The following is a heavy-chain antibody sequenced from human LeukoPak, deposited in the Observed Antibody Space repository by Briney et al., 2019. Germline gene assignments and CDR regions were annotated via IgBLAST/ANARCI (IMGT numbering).Heavy chain of an antibody. CDR2: ISPSGGGT. J-gene: IGHJ4*02. CDR1: GYTFTTYY. D-gene: IGHD1-26*01. Sequence: ASVKVSCKASGYTFTTYYIHWVRQAPGQGLEWMGIISPSGGGTTYAQKFQGRVTMTRDMSTSTVYMEVSSLKSEDTAVYYCARDQVGASPDYWGQGTLVTVSS. CDR3: ARDQVGASPDY. V-gene: IGHV1-46*01.